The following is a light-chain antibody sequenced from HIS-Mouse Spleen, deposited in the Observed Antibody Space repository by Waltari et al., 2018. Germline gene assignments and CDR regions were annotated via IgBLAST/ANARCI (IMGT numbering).Light chain of an antibody. CDR2: DVS. V-gene: IGLV2-11*01. Sequence: QSALTQPRSVSGSPGQSVTISCPGTSRYFVGYNFVSWYQQHPGKAPKLMIYDVSKRPSGVPDRFSGSKSGNTASLTISGLQAEDEADYYCCSYAGSYTFEFGGGTKLTVL. J-gene: IGLJ3*02. CDR1: SRYFVGYNF. CDR3: CSYAGSYTFE.